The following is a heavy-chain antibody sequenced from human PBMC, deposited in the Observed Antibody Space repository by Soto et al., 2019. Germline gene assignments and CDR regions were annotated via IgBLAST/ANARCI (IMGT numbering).Heavy chain of an antibody. D-gene: IGHD3-10*01. V-gene: IGHV3-23*01. J-gene: IGHJ4*01. Sequence: GGSLRLSCEASGFTFSSYAMSWVRQAPGKGLEWVSALSATGLSTYYADSVRGRVTISRDNSANTLSLEMRSLTADDTALYYSARDKDTSSWTAFDLWGHGTLVTVYS. CDR3: ARDKDTSSWTAFDL. CDR1: GFTFSSYA. CDR2: LSATGLST.